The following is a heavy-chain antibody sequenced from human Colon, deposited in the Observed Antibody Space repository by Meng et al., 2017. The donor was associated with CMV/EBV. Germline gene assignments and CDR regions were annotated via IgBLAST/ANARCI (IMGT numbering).Heavy chain of an antibody. CDR3: TRDQDTKHFDY. Sequence: LTGAASGFTFNTYNMNWVRQAPGKGLEWVASINSDSSYIYYAESLQGRFTISRDNAKNSLYLQMNSLRVEDTAVYYCTRDQDTKHFDYWGQGTLVTVSS. CDR2: INSDSSYI. D-gene: IGHD2-8*01. V-gene: IGHV3-21*06. CDR1: GFTFNTYN. J-gene: IGHJ4*02.